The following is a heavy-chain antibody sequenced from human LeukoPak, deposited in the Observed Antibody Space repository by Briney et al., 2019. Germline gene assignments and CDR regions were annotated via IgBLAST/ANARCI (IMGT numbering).Heavy chain of an antibody. D-gene: IGHD3-22*01. CDR1: GFTFNTYT. CDR2: VSFDETTK. J-gene: IGHJ4*01. Sequence: GGSLRLSCAASGFTFNTYTIHWVRQAPGKGLEWVADVSFDETTKFYADSVKGRFTISRDNSKNSLYLQIISLRAEDTAVYYCAREADSSGFFRYFDYWGHGTLVTVSS. V-gene: IGHV3-30*04. CDR3: AREADSSGFFRYFDY.